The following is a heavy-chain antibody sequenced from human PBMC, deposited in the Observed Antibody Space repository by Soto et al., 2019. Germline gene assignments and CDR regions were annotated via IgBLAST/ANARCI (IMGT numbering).Heavy chain of an antibody. Sequence: QVQLQESGPGLVKPSQTLSLTCTVSGGSISRTGYYWNWIRQHPGKGLEWIGYIYDSGSTNYNPSLESRVTISVDTSKNQFSLKLSSVTAADTAVYYCARALTGFLEWLSFDYWGQGTLVTVSS. CDR1: GGSISRTGYY. V-gene: IGHV4-31*03. CDR2: IYDSGST. J-gene: IGHJ4*02. D-gene: IGHD3-3*01. CDR3: ARALTGFLEWLSFDY.